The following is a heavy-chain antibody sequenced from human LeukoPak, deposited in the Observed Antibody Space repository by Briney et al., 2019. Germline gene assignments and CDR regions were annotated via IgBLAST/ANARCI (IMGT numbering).Heavy chain of an antibody. CDR2: INYSGNT. D-gene: IGHD1-1*01. CDR1: GGPVSSSDYY. Sequence: SETLSLTCTVSGGPVSSSDYYWGWIRQPPGKGLEWIGSINYSGNTYYNPSLKNRVTISVDTSKNQFSLKLSSVTAADTAVYYCARSLSTTGLRWGQGTLVTVSS. J-gene: IGHJ4*02. CDR3: ARSLSTTGLR. V-gene: IGHV4-39*01.